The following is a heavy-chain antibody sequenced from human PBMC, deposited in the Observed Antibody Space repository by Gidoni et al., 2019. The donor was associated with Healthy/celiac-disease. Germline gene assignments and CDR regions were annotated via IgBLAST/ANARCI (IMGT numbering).Heavy chain of an antibody. Sequence: EVQRLESGGGLVQPGGSLRLSCAASGFTFSSYAMSWVRQAPGKGLEWVSAISGSGGSTYYADAVKGRFTISRDNSKNTLYLQMNSLRAEDTAVYYCAKDRPEYCSGGSCYSLFDYWGQGTLVTVSS. D-gene: IGHD2-15*01. V-gene: IGHV3-23*01. CDR1: GFTFSSYA. CDR2: ISGSGGST. CDR3: AKDRPEYCSGGSCYSLFDY. J-gene: IGHJ4*02.